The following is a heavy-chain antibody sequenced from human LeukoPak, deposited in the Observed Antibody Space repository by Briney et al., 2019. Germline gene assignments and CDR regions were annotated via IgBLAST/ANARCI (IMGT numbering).Heavy chain of an antibody. CDR1: GFTFSSYA. J-gene: IGHJ6*03. D-gene: IGHD5-18*01. CDR3: AKSGGRTLWKYYYYYYMDV. Sequence: PGGSLRLSCAASGFTFSSYAMSWVRQAPGKGLEWVSAISGSGGSTYYAASVKGRFTISRDNSKNTLYLKMNSLRAEDTAVYYCAKSGGRTLWKYYYYYYMDVWGKGTTVTVSS. V-gene: IGHV3-23*01. CDR2: ISGSGGST.